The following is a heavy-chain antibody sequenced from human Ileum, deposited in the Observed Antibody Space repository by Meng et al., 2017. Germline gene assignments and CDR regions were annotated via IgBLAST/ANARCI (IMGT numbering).Heavy chain of an antibody. CDR1: SGSITSDTY. CDR2: ISHSGST. Sequence: QVQLQGSGPGLVKPSGTLSLPCAVFSGSITSDTYWSWVRLPPGKGLEWIGQISHSGSTFYNPSLKSRVTMSVDKSKSQFSLMLTSVTAADTAVYYCARHGGYYQGFWGQGTLVTVSS. D-gene: IGHD4-23*01. V-gene: IGHV4-4*02. J-gene: IGHJ4*02. CDR3: ARHGGYYQGF.